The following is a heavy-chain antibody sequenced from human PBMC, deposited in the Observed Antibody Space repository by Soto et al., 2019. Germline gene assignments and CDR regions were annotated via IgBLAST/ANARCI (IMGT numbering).Heavy chain of an antibody. D-gene: IGHD5-18*01. CDR2: LSHSGGRT. V-gene: IGHV3-23*01. J-gene: IGHJ4*02. CDR3: ALIGPKGHVDTAGVRPPRAY. Sequence: EVPLLESGGTLVQPGGSLRLSCAGTGFIFSNYAMSWVRQAPGKGLEWVSGLSHSGGRTYYADSVKGRFTISRDNSNNTLSLQMSSLRVDDTAVYYCALIGPKGHVDTAGVRPPRAYWGQGTLVTVSS. CDR1: GFIFSNYA.